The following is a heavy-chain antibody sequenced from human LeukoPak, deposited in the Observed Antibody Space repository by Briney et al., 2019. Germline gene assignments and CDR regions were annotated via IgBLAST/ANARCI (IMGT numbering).Heavy chain of an antibody. CDR3: ARDRNLYGGSFAS. D-gene: IGHD1-26*01. J-gene: IGHJ4*02. CDR2: INPSTGGT. V-gene: IGHV1-2*06. Sequence: ASVKVSCKASGYTFSGYYVHWVRQAPGQGLEWMGRINPSTGGTTYAQKFQGRVTMTRDTSVSTAYMELNRLTSDDTAVYFCARDRNLYGGSFASWGQGTLVILSS. CDR1: GYTFSGYY.